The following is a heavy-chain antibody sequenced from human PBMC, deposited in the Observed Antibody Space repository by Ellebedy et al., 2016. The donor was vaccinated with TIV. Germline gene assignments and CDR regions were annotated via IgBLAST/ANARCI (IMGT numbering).Heavy chain of an antibody. CDR3: VRERAGGEWSRGY. V-gene: IGHV6-1*01. D-gene: IGHD3-3*01. Sequence: SQTLSLTCAISGDSVSSNSATWNWIRQSPSRGLEWLGRTFYRSKWFYDYAESVKSRIIINPDTSKNEFSLQLNLVTPDDTGIYYCVRERAGGEWSRGYWGQGTLVTVSS. CDR2: TFYRSKWFY. CDR1: GDSVSSNSAT. J-gene: IGHJ4*02.